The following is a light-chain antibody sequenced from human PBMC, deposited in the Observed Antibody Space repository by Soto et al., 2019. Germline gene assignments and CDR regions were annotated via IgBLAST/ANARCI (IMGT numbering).Light chain of an antibody. J-gene: IGKJ1*01. CDR1: QTISSW. V-gene: IGKV1-5*03. Sequence: IQVTQSPSTLSGSVGASVAITCRATQTISSWLAWYQQKPGKATKLLIYKASTLKSGVPSRFSGSGSGTEFTLTISSLQPDDFTTYYCQQYNSYLTWTFGQGTKVDIK. CDR3: QQYNSYLTWT. CDR2: KAS.